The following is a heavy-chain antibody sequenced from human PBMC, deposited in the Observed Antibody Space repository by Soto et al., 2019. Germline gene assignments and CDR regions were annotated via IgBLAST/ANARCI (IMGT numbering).Heavy chain of an antibody. J-gene: IGHJ5*01. CDR3: AHRRLITIFGVVNPANWFDS. V-gene: IGHV2-5*02. CDR2: IYWDDDK. D-gene: IGHD3-3*01. Sequence: SCPTLVNPTQTLTLTCTFSGFSLSTSGVGVGWIRQPPGKALEWLALIYWDDDKRYSPSLKSRLTITKDTSKNQVVLTMTNMDPVDTATYYCAHRRLITIFGVVNPANWFDSWDQGTMVTVAS. CDR1: GFSLSTSGVG.